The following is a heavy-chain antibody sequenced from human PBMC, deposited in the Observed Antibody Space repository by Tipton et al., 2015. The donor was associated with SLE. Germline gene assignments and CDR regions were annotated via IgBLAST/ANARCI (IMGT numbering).Heavy chain of an antibody. D-gene: IGHD6-19*01. CDR3: ARGAAVAVPFDY. Sequence: TLSLTCTVSGGSISSHYWSWIRQPPGKGLEWIGYIYYSGSTNYNPSLKSRVTISVDTSKNQFSLKLSFVTAADTAVYYCARGAAVAVPFDYWGQGTLVTVSS. J-gene: IGHJ4*02. CDR2: IYYSGST. V-gene: IGHV4-59*08. CDR1: GGSISSHY.